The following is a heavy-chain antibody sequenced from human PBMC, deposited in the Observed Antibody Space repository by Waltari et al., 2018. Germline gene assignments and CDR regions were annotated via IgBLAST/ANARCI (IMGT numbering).Heavy chain of an antibody. CDR3: TRDLRGYMDV. CDR1: GFTFGDYA. V-gene: IGHV3-49*04. Sequence: EVQLVESGGGLVQPGRSLRLSCTASGFTFGDYAMSWVRQAPGKGLEWVGFSRSKAYGGTTEYAASVKGRFTLSRDDSKSIAYLQMNSLKTDDTAVYYCTRDLRGYMDVWGKGTTVTVSS. J-gene: IGHJ6*03. CDR2: SRSKAYGGTT.